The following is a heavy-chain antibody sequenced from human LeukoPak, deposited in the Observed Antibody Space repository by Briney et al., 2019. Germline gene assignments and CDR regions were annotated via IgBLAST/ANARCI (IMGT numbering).Heavy chain of an antibody. CDR1: GFAFGSEA. J-gene: IGHJ4*02. CDR3: ARGIVLRYFDWLSAGCDY. Sequence: GGSLRLSCAVSGFAFGSEAMSWVRQAPGKGLEWVAVISYDGSNKYYADSVKGRFTISRDNSKNTLYLQMNSLRAEDTAVYYCARGIVLRYFDWLSAGCDYWGQGTLVTVSS. D-gene: IGHD3-9*01. CDR2: ISYDGSNK. V-gene: IGHV3-30-3*01.